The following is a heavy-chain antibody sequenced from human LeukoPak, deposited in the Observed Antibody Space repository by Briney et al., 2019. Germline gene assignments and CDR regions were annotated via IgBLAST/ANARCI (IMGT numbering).Heavy chain of an antibody. J-gene: IGHJ6*02. CDR2: IYHSGST. CDR1: GVSISSGGYY. D-gene: IGHD3-10*01. Sequence: PSETLSLTCTVSGVSISSGGYYWSWLRQPPGKGLEWIGYIYHSGSTYYNPSLKSRVTISVDRSKNQFSLKLSSVTAADTAVYYCARARGSGSPSYYYGMDVWGQGTTVTVSS. V-gene: IGHV4-30-2*01. CDR3: ARARGSGSPSYYYGMDV.